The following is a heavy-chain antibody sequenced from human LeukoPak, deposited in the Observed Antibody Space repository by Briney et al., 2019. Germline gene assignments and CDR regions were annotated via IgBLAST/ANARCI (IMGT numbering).Heavy chain of an antibody. Sequence: PGGSLRLSCAASGFTFSSYGMHWVRQAPGKGLEWVAVISYDGSNKYYADSVKGRFTISRDNSKNTLYLQMNSLRAEDTAVYYCAKTRPTVKSWGYFDYWGQGTLVTVSS. D-gene: IGHD4-17*01. CDR2: ISYDGSNK. CDR1: GFTFSSYG. J-gene: IGHJ4*02. V-gene: IGHV3-30*18. CDR3: AKTRPTVKSWGYFDY.